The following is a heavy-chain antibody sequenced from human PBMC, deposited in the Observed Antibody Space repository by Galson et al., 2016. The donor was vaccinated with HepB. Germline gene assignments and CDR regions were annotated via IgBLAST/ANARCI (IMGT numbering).Heavy chain of an antibody. CDR3: ARDRVDIVAAPSSIRNYYGMDV. CDR1: GFTFGAYT. CDR2: ISSGSRHI. D-gene: IGHD5-12*01. Sequence: SLRLSCAAPGFTFGAYTMNWVRQAPGKGLQWVSSISSGSRHISNADSLKGRFSISRDDAKNSVFLQMNSLTVDDTAKYFCARDRVDIVAAPSSIRNYYGMDVWGQGTTVTVSS. J-gene: IGHJ6*02. V-gene: IGHV3-21*04.